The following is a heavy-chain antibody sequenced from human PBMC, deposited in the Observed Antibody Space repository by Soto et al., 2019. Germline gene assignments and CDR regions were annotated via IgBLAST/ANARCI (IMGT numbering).Heavy chain of an antibody. J-gene: IGHJ4*02. CDR1: GFTFTNYW. V-gene: IGHV3-74*01. D-gene: IGHD2-15*01. Sequence: EVQLVESGGGLVQPGGSLRLSCAASGFTFTNYWMHWVRQAPGKGLVWVSRMNSDGSDTTYADSVKGRFTISRDNAKNTLYLQMNSLRAEDTAVYYCARGDMVVAETHPDYWGQGTLVTVSS. CDR2: MNSDGSDT. CDR3: ARGDMVVAETHPDY.